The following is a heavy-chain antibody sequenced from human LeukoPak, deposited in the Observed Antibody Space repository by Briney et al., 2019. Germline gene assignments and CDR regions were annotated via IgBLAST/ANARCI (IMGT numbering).Heavy chain of an antibody. Sequence: GGSLRLSCAASGFTVSSSYMSSVRQAAGKRLGWVSCIYSGGSTYFADSVKGPFSISKDNSKNPLYLQMNSLRAEDTAVYYCARGSEYCSSTSCHSPKYYYYYYMDVWGKGTTVTVSS. J-gene: IGHJ6*03. V-gene: IGHV3-53*01. CDR3: ARGSEYCSSTSCHSPKYYYYYYMDV. CDR1: GFTVSSSY. CDR2: IYSGGST. D-gene: IGHD2-2*01.